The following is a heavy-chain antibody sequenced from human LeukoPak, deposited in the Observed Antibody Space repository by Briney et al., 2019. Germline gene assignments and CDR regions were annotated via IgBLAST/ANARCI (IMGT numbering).Heavy chain of an antibody. D-gene: IGHD3-3*01. V-gene: IGHV1-18*01. J-gene: IGHJ4*02. CDR2: ISAYNGNT. CDR3: ARNFGIGRYDFWSGFPGPN. CDR1: GYTFTSYG. Sequence: ASVKVSCKASGYTFTSYGISWVRQAPGQGLEWMGWISAYNGNTNYAQKLQGRVTMTTDTSTSTAYMELRSLRSDDTAVYYCARNFGIGRYDFWSGFPGPNWGQGTLVTVSS.